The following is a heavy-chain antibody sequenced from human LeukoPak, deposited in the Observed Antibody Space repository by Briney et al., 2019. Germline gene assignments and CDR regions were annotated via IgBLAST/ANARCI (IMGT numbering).Heavy chain of an antibody. CDR2: IYYSGST. Sequence: PLRSLCLTPAVSVGSLSIHTTGCIRERPGGGLGWIGYIYYSGSTNYNPSLKSRVTISVDTSKNQFSLKLSSVTAADTAVYYCARHSSSSRGWFDPWGQGTLVTVSS. CDR3: ARHSSSSRGWFDP. V-gene: IGHV4-59*08. CDR1: VGSLSIHT. D-gene: IGHD6-6*01. J-gene: IGHJ5*02.